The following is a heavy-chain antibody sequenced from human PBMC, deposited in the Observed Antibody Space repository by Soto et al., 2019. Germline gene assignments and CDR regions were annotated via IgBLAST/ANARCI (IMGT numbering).Heavy chain of an antibody. J-gene: IGHJ6*03. CDR1: GGSISTYF. Sequence: QVQLQESGPGLVKPSETLSLTCTVSGGSISTYFWGWIRQPPGKGLEWIGYIYYDGSTKSNPSLKSRVTISVDPSKNQFSLKLSSVTAADTAVYYCARDSGTDHYYYMDVWGKGTTVTVSS. V-gene: IGHV4-59*01. D-gene: IGHD3-10*01. CDR3: ARDSGTDHYYYMDV. CDR2: IYYDGST.